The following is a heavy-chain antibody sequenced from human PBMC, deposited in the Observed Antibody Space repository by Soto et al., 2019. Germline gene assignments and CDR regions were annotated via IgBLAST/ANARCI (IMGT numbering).Heavy chain of an antibody. CDR1: CGSFIGYF. CDR3: ARGGSSDWQVAFDF. D-gene: IGHD6-19*01. Sequence: SETLSLTCTFYCGSFIGYFWNWIRQSPGKGLEWIGKVNHNGRNNYNPSLKSRVTISMDMSKNQFSLKLTSVTVADTAVYYCARGGSSDWQVAFDFWGQGTMVTVSS. J-gene: IGHJ3*01. V-gene: IGHV4-34*01. CDR2: VNHNGRN.